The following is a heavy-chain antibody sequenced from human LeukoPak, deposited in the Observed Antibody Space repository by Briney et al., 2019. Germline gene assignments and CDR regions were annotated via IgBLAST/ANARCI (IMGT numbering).Heavy chain of an antibody. CDR1: GFTFRSYW. V-gene: IGHV3-7*01. Sequence: GGSLRPSCAASGFTFRSYWMSGVRQAPGKGLEWVANIKQDGSEKYYVDSVKGRFTISRDNAKNSLYLQMSSLRAEDTAVYYCVREGITLVRESRYFDYWGQGTLVTVSS. CDR3: VREGITLVRESRYFDY. J-gene: IGHJ4*02. D-gene: IGHD3-10*01. CDR2: IKQDGSEK.